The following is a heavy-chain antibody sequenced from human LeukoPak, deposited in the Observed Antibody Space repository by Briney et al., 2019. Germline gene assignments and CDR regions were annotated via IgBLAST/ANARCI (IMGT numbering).Heavy chain of an antibody. D-gene: IGHD3-9*01. V-gene: IGHV3-7*03. CDR3: ARGRYVDWLFDY. CDR1: GFACSRYW. J-gene: IGHJ4*02. CDR2: IEQDGGEE. Sequence: PGGSLRLSCAASGFACSRYWMTWVRQAPGKGLEWVANIEQDGGEEYYVDSVKGRFTISRDNAKNSLYLQMNGLRVEDTAVYYCARGRYVDWLFDYWGQGTLVTVSS.